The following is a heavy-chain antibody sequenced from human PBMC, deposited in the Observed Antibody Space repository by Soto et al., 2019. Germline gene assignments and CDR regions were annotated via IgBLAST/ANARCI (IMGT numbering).Heavy chain of an antibody. CDR1: GFTFSSYA. V-gene: IGHV3-23*01. D-gene: IGHD2-2*01. CDR3: AKSAGGYCSTTTCAGNFGYFDL. J-gene: IGHJ2*01. Sequence: EVQLLESGGGLVQPGGSLRLSCAASGFTFSSYAMSWVRQAPGKGLEWVSGISGSGDSTYYADSVKGRFTISRDNSKCTLYLQMNSLRADDTAVYYCAKSAGGYCSTTTCAGNFGYFDLWGRGTLVTVSS. CDR2: ISGSGDST.